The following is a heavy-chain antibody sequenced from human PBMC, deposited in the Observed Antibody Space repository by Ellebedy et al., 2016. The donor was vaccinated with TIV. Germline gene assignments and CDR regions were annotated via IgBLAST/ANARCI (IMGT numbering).Heavy chain of an antibody. V-gene: IGHV4-39*01. CDR1: GDSISTSTYY. Sequence: SETLSLTCTVSGDSISTSTYYWGWIRQPPGKDLEWIGTIYSTGNTYYNPSLKSRVTISVDTSKSQFSLKLSSVTAADTAVYYCARWFGELLYVRWFDPWGQGTLVTVSS. J-gene: IGHJ5*02. CDR3: ARWFGELLYVRWFDP. CDR2: IYSTGNT. D-gene: IGHD3-10*01.